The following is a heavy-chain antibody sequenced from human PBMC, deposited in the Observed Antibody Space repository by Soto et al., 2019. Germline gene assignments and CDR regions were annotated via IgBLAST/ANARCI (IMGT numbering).Heavy chain of an antibody. Sequence: EVQLVESGGGLVQPGGSLRLSCAASGFTFSSYWMSWVRQAPGQGLEGVANIKQDGSEKYYVDSVKGRFTISRDNAKNSLYLQMNSLRAEDTAVYYCARDRFKSGIAARPDDYCGQGTLVTVSS. CDR3: ARDRFKSGIAARPDDY. CDR2: IKQDGSEK. D-gene: IGHD6-6*01. V-gene: IGHV3-7*05. J-gene: IGHJ4*02. CDR1: GFTFSSYW.